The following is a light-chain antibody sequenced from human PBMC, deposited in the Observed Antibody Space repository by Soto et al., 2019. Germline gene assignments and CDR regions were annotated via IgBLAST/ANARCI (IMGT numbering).Light chain of an antibody. CDR2: DVS. J-gene: IGLJ3*02. V-gene: IGLV2-14*03. CDR3: SSCPDPGTVM. Sequence: QSALTQPASVSGSPGQSFTISCTGTSSDVGAHHSVSWYQQHPGKATKLIIFDVSNRPSGVSNRFSGSKSGNTASLTISGLHSEDDADYYCSSCPDPGTVMFGGGTKLTV. CDR1: SSDVGAHHS.